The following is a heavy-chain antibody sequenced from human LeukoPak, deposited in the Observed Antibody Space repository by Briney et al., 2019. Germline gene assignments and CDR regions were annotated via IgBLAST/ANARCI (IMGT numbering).Heavy chain of an antibody. CDR1: GFTFSSYA. J-gene: IGHJ4*02. Sequence: GGSLRLSCAASGFTFSSYAMSWVRQAPGKGPEWVSAISGSGGTTYYADSVKGRFTISRDNSKNTLYLQMNSLRAEDTAVYYCAKVMGTAMGIIDYWGQGTLVTVSS. CDR2: ISGSGGTT. CDR3: AKVMGTAMGIIDY. V-gene: IGHV3-23*01. D-gene: IGHD5-18*01.